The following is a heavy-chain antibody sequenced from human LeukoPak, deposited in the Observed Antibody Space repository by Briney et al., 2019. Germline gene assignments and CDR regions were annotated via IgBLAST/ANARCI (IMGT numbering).Heavy chain of an antibody. J-gene: IGHJ4*02. CDR1: GGSISSGSYY. D-gene: IGHD4-23*01. Sequence: PSDTLSLTCTVSGGSISSGSYYWSWIRQPAGKGLEWIVRIYTSGSTNYNPSLKSRVTISIDTSKNQFSLKLSSVTAADTAVYYCASSTMVVTPLSDHIDYWGQGTLVTVSS. CDR2: IYTSGST. V-gene: IGHV4-61*02. CDR3: ASSTMVVTPLSDHIDY.